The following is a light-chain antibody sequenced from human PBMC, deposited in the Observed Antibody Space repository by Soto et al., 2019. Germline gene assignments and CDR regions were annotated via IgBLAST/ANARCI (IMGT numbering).Light chain of an antibody. J-gene: IGKJ5*01. V-gene: IGKV3-15*01. CDR2: AAS. Sequence: MTQSPATLSVSPGERATLSCRASQSIASNLAWYQQKPGQAPRLLIYAASTRATGIPARFSGSGSGTKFTLIISSLQSEDFAVYYCQQYNNWPPWTFGQGTRLEIK. CDR1: QSIASN. CDR3: QQYNNWPPWT.